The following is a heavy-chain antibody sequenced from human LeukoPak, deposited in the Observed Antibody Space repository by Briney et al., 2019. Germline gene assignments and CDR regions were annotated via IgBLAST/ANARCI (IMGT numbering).Heavy chain of an antibody. CDR1: GGSISSYY. V-gene: IGHV4-59*12. CDR3: AREGQWLVLDY. J-gene: IGHJ4*02. CDR2: IYYSGSI. D-gene: IGHD6-19*01. Sequence: SETLSLTCTVSGGSISSYYWSWIRQPPGKGLEWIGYIYYSGSINYNPSLKSRVTISVDTSKNQFSLKLSSVTAADTAVYYCAREGQWLVLDYWGQGTLVTVSS.